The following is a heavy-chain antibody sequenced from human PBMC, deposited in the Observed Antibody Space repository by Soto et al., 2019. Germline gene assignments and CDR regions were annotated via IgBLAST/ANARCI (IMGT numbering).Heavy chain of an antibody. Sequence: QVQLVESGGGVVQPGGSLRLSCAGSGFNFNNYGMYWVRQAPGKGLEWVAFISFQGTNDYYAEAVKGRFTISKDYSKKTLFLQMNSLRADDTAMYYCATTPNGYSYGFFDSWGQGTLVTVSS. V-gene: IGHV3-30*03. CDR2: ISFQGTND. J-gene: IGHJ4*02. D-gene: IGHD5-18*01. CDR3: ATTPNGYSYGFFDS. CDR1: GFNFNNYG.